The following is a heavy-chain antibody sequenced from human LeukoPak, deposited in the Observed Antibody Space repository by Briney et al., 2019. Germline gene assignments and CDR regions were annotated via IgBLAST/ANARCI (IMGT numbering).Heavy chain of an antibody. CDR2: IRYDGSNK. J-gene: IGHJ4*02. D-gene: IGHD5-24*01. Sequence: GGSLRLSCAASGFTFSSYGMHWVRQAPGKGLEWVAFIRYDGSNKYYADSVKGRFTISRDNSKNTLYLQMNSLRAEDTAVYYCAIDGWEMAKTTPPPLWVYWGQGTLVTVSS. CDR1: GFTFSSYG. V-gene: IGHV3-30*02. CDR3: AIDGWEMAKTTPPPLWVY.